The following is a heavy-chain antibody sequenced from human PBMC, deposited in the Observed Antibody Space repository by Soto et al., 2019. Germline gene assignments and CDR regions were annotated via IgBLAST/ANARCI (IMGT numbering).Heavy chain of an antibody. J-gene: IGHJ6*02. CDR1: GLTGSSYQ. V-gene: IGHV3-30*18. CDR2: ILYDGSNK. D-gene: IGHD6-13*01. CDR3: AKACSSPLYGMQG. Sequence: ALRLSCEASGLTGSSYQMHTIRQAPGKGLKGVADILYDGSNKYYADSVKGRFTISRDNSKNTLYLQMNSLRAEDTAVYYCAKACSSPLYGMQGWGHGTKVTV.